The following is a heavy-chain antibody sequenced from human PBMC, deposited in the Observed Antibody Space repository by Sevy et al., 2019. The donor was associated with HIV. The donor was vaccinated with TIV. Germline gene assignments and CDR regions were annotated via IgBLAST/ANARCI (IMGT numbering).Heavy chain of an antibody. J-gene: IGHJ6*02. V-gene: IGHV1-2*02. CDR1: GYTFTGYY. D-gene: IGHD4-4*01. CDR3: ARELIGALTTPPYYYYYGMDV. CDR2: INPNSGDT. Sequence: ASVKVSCKASGYTFTGYYMHWVRKAPGQGLEWMGWINPNSGDTNYAQKFQGRDTMTRDTSISTAYMELSWLRSDETAVYYCARELIGALTTPPYYYYYGMDVWGQGTTVTVSS.